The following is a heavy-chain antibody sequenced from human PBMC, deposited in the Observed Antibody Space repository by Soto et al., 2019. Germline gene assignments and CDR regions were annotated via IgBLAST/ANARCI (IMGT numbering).Heavy chain of an antibody. CDR3: ARDRDDYGSGNYYNRIDF. J-gene: IGHJ4*02. CDR1: GGIFSTYA. D-gene: IGHD3-10*01. V-gene: IGHV1-69*01. Sequence: QVKLVQSGAEVKKPGSSVKVSCKASGGIFSTYAISWLRQAPGQGLEWMGGIIPIFGTPNYAQRFQGRVTIIADESTSTAYMELSRLRSEDTAVYYCARDRDDYGSGNYYNRIDFWGQGTLVTVSS. CDR2: IIPIFGTP.